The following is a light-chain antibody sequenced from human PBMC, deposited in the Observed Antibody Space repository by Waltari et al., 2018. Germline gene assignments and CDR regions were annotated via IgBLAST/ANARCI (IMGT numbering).Light chain of an antibody. V-gene: IGKV3-11*01. CDR1: QSVSSY. CDR2: DAS. Sequence: EIVLTQSPATLSLSPGERATLPCRASQSVSSYLRWYQQKPGPAPSLLIHDASNRATGIPARFSGSGSGTDFTLTISSLEPEDFAVYYCQQRSNWPLTFGGGTKVEIK. CDR3: QQRSNWPLT. J-gene: IGKJ4*01.